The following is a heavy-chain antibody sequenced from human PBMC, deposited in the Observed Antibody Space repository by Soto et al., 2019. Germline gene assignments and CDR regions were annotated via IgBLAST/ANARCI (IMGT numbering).Heavy chain of an antibody. Sequence: EVQVLDSGGGLVQPGGSLRLSCTASGLTFSRFAMSWVRQAPGKGLEWVATTHGSGRADYAEFVRGRFTISRDNSRDTMYLQMNTLRAEDTAVYYCAKDKGSGSHTNWCFAVLGRGTLVAGSS. J-gene: IGHJ2*01. CDR3: AKDKGSGSHTNWCFAV. V-gene: IGHV3-23*01. D-gene: IGHD3-10*01. CDR2: THGSGRA. CDR1: GLTFSRFA.